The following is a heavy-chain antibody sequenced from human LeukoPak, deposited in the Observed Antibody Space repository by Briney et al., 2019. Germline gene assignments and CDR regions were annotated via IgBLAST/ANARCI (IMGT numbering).Heavy chain of an antibody. CDR2: IYHSGST. CDR3: ARHTGPGVNWNDVGDN. CDR1: SYSISSGYF. Sequence: SETLSLTCTVSSYSISSGYFWGWIRQPPGKGLEWIGSIYHSGSTNYNPALKSRLTISVDTSKNHFSLKLRSVTAADTAVYYCARHTGPGVNWNDVGDNWGQGTRVTVSS. D-gene: IGHD1-1*01. J-gene: IGHJ4*02. V-gene: IGHV4-38-2*02.